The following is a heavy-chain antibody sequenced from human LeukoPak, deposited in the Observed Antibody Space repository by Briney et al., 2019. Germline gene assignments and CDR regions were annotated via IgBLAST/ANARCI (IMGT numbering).Heavy chain of an antibody. CDR1: AYSIGSGYY. D-gene: IGHD6-6*01. CDR2: IYHSGST. J-gene: IGHJ5*02. CDR3: AREYSSSSRFDP. Sequence: PSENLSLTCTVSAYSIGSGYYWGWIRQPPGKGLEWIGSIYHSGSTYYNPSLKSRVTISLDTSKRQFSLKLSSVTAADTAVYYCAREYSSSSRFDPWGQGTLVTVSS. V-gene: IGHV4-38-2*02.